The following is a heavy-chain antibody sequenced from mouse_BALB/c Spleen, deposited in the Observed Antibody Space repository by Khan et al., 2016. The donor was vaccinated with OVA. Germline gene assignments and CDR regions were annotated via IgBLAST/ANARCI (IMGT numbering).Heavy chain of an antibody. Sequence: QVQLKESGPELVKPGASVKMSCKASGYTFTDYVINWVKQRTGQGLEWIGQIYPGSGSTYYNEKFKGKATLTADKSSNTAYMQLSSLTSEDSAVYFGARGGYDAFAYWGQGTLVTVSA. V-gene: IGHV1-77*01. CDR1: GYTFTDYV. D-gene: IGHD2-2*01. CDR3: ARGGYDAFAY. CDR2: IYPGSGST. J-gene: IGHJ3*01.